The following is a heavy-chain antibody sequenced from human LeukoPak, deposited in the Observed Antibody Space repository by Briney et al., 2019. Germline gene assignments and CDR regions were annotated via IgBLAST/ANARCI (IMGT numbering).Heavy chain of an antibody. CDR3: ATGRLSGSYAIDAFDI. CDR2: FDPEDGET. J-gene: IGHJ3*02. D-gene: IGHD1-26*01. CDR1: GYTLTELS. V-gene: IGHV1-24*01. Sequence: GASVKVSCKVSGYTLTELSMHWVRQDPGKGLEWMGGFDPEDGETIYAQKFQGRVTMTEDTSTDTAYMELSSLRSEDTAVYYCATGRLSGSYAIDAFDIWGQGTMVTVSS.